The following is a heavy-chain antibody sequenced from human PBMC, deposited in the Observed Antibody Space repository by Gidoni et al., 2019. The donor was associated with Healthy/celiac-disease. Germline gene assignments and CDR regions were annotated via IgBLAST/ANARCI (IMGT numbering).Heavy chain of an antibody. J-gene: IGHJ4*02. CDR3: ARDRYAETAYFDY. V-gene: IGHV3-30*04. CDR2: TSYDGSNK. Sequence: QVQLVEPGGGVVPPGRPLRLSCAASGFTFRSYAMHWVRQAPGKGLEWVAVTSYDGSNKYYADSVKGRFTISRDNSKNTLYLQMNSLRGEDTAVYYCARDRYAETAYFDYWGQGTLVTVSS. D-gene: IGHD1-1*01. CDR1: GFTFRSYA.